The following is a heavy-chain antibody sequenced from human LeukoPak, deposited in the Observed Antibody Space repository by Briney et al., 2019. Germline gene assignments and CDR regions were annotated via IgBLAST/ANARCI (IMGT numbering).Heavy chain of an antibody. CDR3: ARHPRMGSLETKYFDY. Sequence: APETLSLTCAVYGGSFSGYYWSWIRQPPGKGLEWIGEINHSGSTNYNPSLKSRVTISVDTSKNQFSLKLSSVTAADTAVYYCARHPRMGSLETKYFDYWGQGTLVTVSS. CDR2: INHSGST. J-gene: IGHJ4*02. V-gene: IGHV4-34*01. CDR1: GGSFSGYY. D-gene: IGHD3-3*01.